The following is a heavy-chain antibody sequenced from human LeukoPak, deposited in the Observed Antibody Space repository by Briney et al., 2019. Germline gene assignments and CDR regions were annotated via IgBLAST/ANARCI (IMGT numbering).Heavy chain of an antibody. CDR2: INHSGST. Sequence: SETLSLTCAVYGGSFSGWYWSWIRQPPGKGQEWIGEINHSGSTNYNPSLKSRVTISVDTSKNQFSLKLSSVTAADTAVYYCARGRDILTGYYVARKYYFDYWGQGTLVTVSS. CDR1: GGSFSGWY. J-gene: IGHJ4*02. D-gene: IGHD3-9*01. V-gene: IGHV4-34*01. CDR3: ARGRDILTGYYVARKYYFDY.